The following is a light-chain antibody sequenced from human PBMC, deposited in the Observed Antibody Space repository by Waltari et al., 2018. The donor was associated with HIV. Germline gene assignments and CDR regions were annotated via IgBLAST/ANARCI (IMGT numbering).Light chain of an antibody. V-gene: IGLV3-21*02. CDR1: NIGTKS. Sequence: SSVLTQPPSVSVAPGQTARITCGGNNIGTKSVHWYQQKPVQAPVLVVYDDSDRPSGIPERFSGSNSGNTATLTINRVEAGDEADYYCQVWDSSAHVVFGGGTKLTVL. CDR2: DDS. CDR3: QVWDSSAHVV. J-gene: IGLJ2*01.